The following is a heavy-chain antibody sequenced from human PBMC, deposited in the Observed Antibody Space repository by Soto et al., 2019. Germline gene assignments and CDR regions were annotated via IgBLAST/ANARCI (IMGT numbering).Heavy chain of an antibody. J-gene: IGHJ6*02. Sequence: QVQLVQSGAEVRKPGSSVKVSCKASGGTFSNYALSWVRQAPGQGLEWMGGIIPLFSTANYAQKFQGTATIIADESTSTAYMELSSLRSEDTAVYYCAGASVDTAMITLDYCDWHYGMDVWGQGTTVTVAS. CDR3: AGASVDTAMITLDYCDWHYGMDV. CDR1: GGTFSNYA. CDR2: IIPLFSTA. V-gene: IGHV1-69*01. D-gene: IGHD5-18*01.